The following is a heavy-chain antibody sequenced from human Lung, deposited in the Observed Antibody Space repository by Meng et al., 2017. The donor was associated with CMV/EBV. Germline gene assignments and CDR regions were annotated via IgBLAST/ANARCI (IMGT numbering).Heavy chain of an antibody. CDR1: GYTFSDYY. V-gene: IGHV1-2*02. J-gene: IGHJ4*02. D-gene: IGHD3-22*01. Sequence: ASVXVSCKVSGYTFSDYYMHWVRQAPGQGLEWMGWINPNSGGTNYAQKFQGRVTMTRDTSISTAYMELSRLRSDDTAVYYCASEDYHDSTSYQAVDYWCQGTLVTSPQ. CDR3: ASEDYHDSTSYQAVDY. CDR2: INPNSGGT.